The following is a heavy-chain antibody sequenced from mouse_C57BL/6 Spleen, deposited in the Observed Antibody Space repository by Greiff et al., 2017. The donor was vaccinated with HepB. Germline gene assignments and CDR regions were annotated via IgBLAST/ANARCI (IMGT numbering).Heavy chain of an antibody. J-gene: IGHJ2*01. CDR3: GRLEDI. Sequence: VMLVESGPGLVAPSQSLSITCTVSGFSLTSYGVHWVRQPPGKGLEWLGVIWAGGSTNYNSALMSRLSISKDNSKSQVFLKMNSLQTEDTAMYYCGRLEDIWGQGTTLTVSS. CDR1: GFSLTSYG. CDR2: IWAGGST. V-gene: IGHV2-9*02. D-gene: IGHD1-3*01.